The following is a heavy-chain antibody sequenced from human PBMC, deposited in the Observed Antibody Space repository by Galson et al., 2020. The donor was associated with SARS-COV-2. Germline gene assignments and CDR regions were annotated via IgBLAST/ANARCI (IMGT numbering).Heavy chain of an antibody. J-gene: IGHJ4*02. CDR1: GGSISSGDYY. V-gene: IGHV4-30-4*01. CDR3: ASGMVRGVIFDY. D-gene: IGHD3-10*01. CDR2: IYYSGRT. Sequence: SETLSLTCTVSGGSISSGDYYWSWIRQPPGKGLEWIGYIYYSGRTYYNPSLKSRVTISVDTSKNQFSLKLSSVTAADTAVYYCASGMVRGVIFDYWGQGTLVTVSS.